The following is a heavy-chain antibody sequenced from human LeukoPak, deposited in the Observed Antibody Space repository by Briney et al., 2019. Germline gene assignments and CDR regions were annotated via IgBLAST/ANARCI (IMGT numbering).Heavy chain of an antibody. D-gene: IGHD3-22*01. CDR1: GDSIIGYY. CDR2: IYNTVDT. CDR3: ARRRYYDSTGYNPAYYFDY. J-gene: IGHJ4*01. Sequence: SEPLSLTCTVSGDSIIGYYWSWIRQSPGKRLEWIGYIYNTVDTTYNPSLESRVTISLDMSNKQFSLRLSSVTAADTAVYYCARRRYYDSTGYNPAYYFDYWGQGILVTVSS. V-gene: IGHV4-59*01.